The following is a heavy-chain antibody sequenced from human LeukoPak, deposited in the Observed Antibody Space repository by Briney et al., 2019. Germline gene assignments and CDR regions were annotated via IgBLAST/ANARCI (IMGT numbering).Heavy chain of an antibody. CDR1: GGSISSYY. D-gene: IGHD2-15*01. CDR3: ARGCGYCSGGSCYFDY. Sequence: SETLSLTCTVSGGSISSYYWSWIRQPPGKGLEWIGYIYYSGSTNYNPSLKSRVTISVDTSKNQFSLKLSSVTAADTAVYYCARGCGYCSGGSCYFDYWGQGTLVTVSS. J-gene: IGHJ4*02. V-gene: IGHV4-59*01. CDR2: IYYSGST.